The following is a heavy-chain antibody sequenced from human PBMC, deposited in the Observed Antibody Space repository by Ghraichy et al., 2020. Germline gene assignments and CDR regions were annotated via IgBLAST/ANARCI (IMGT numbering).Heavy chain of an antibody. CDR1: GFTFSSYG. CDR2: IWYDGSNK. V-gene: IGHV3-33*01. CDR3: ARDSLAVEQLRHPNPNWFDP. Sequence: GGSLRLSCAASGFTFSSYGMHWVRQAPGKGLEWVAVIWYDGSNKYYADSVKGRFTISRDNSKNTLYLQMNSLRAEDTAVYYCARDSLAVEQLRHPNPNWFDPWGQGTLVTVSS. D-gene: IGHD6-6*01. J-gene: IGHJ5*02.